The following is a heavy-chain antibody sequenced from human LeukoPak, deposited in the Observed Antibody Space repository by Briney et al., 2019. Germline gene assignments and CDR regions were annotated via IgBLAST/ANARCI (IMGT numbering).Heavy chain of an antibody. CDR1: GYTFTSYD. CDR3: ARDLAFPGSYGSAEFYFDF. Sequence: ASVKVSCKASGYTFTSYDINWVRQATGRGLEWMGWISGQTGKTKQAQKFQGRITLTTDSATNTAYMELRSLTSDDTAVYYCARDLAFPGSYGSAEFYFDFWGQGALVTVSS. D-gene: IGHD1-26*01. J-gene: IGHJ4*02. CDR2: ISGQTGKT. V-gene: IGHV1-18*01.